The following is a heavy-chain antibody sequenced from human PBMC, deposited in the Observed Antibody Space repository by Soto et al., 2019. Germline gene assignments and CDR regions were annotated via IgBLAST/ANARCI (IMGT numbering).Heavy chain of an antibody. CDR1: GGTFSSYR. V-gene: IGHV1-69*13. Sequence: SVKVSCKASGGTFSSYRINWVRQAPGQGLEWRGGIVPICRTADYAQKFQGRVTITGRVAARTASMELRTLQPQATAGYYCEGVAGAKLSRGGGQGTMVTVS. D-gene: IGHD6-13*01. J-gene: IGHJ4*02. CDR2: IVPICRTA. CDR3: EGVAGAKLSRG.